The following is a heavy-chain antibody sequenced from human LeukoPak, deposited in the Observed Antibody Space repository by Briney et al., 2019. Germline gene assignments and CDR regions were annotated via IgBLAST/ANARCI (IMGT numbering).Heavy chain of an antibody. Sequence: PGGSLRLSCAASGFTFSSYAMHWVRQAPGKGLEWVAVISYDGSNKYYADSVKGRFTISRDNSKNTLYLQTNSLRAEDTAVYYCARDEPATGDYWGQGTLVTVSS. CDR1: GFTFSSYA. D-gene: IGHD1-14*01. CDR2: ISYDGSNK. CDR3: ARDEPATGDY. J-gene: IGHJ4*02. V-gene: IGHV3-30-3*01.